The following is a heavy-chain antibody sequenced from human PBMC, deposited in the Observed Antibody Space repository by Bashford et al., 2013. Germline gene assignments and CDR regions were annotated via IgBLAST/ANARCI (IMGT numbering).Heavy chain of an antibody. CDR2: ISGSGGST. Sequence: GSLRLSCAASGFTFSSYAMSWVRQAPGKGLEWVSAISGSGGSTYYADSVKGRFTISRDNSKNTLYLQMNSLRAEDTAVYYCAAGPRGVVPAAPNDYWGQGTLVTVSS. V-gene: IGHV3-23*01. J-gene: IGHJ4*02. CDR1: GFTFSSYA. CDR3: AAGPRGVVPAAPNDY. D-gene: IGHD2-2*01.